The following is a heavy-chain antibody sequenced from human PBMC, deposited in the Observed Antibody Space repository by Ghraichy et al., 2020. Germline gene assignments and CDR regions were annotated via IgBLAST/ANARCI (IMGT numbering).Heavy chain of an antibody. D-gene: IGHD3-16*01. V-gene: IGHV3-64*02. Sequence: LTCAASGFTFSSSAMHWVRQAPGKGLEYVSAISSDGSGTYYADSVKGRFTISRDNSKNTLFLQMGSLRPEDMAIYYCARRKDALDIWGQGTMVTVSS. CDR1: GFTFSSSA. J-gene: IGHJ3*02. CDR2: ISSDGSGT. CDR3: ARRKDALDI.